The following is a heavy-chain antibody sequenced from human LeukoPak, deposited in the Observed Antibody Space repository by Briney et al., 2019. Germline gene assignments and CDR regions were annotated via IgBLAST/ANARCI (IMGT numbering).Heavy chain of an antibody. Sequence: GGSLRLSCAASGFTFNNYALSWVRQAPGKGLEWVSAISGNGGDTYYADSVKGRFTVSRDISKSTLCLQMNSLRAEDTAVYYCAKQLGYCSDGSCYFPYWGQGTLVTVSS. CDR1: GFTFNNYA. CDR3: AKQLGYCSDGSCYFPY. CDR2: ISGNGGDT. J-gene: IGHJ4*02. D-gene: IGHD2-15*01. V-gene: IGHV3-23*01.